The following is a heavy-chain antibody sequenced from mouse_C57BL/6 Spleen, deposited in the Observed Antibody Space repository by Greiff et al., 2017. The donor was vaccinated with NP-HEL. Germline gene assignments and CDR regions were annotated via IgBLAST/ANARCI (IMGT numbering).Heavy chain of an antibody. CDR1: GYTFTSYW. CDR2: IYPSDSET. V-gene: IGHV1-61*01. D-gene: IGHD2-3*01. CDR3: ARDGYYHFDV. J-gene: IGHJ1*03. Sequence: QVQLQQPGAELVRPGSSVKLSCKASGYTFTSYWMDWVKQRPGQGLEWIGNIYPSDSETHYNQKFKDKATLTVDKSSSTAYMQLSSLTSEDSAVYYCARDGYYHFDVWGTVTPATVSS.